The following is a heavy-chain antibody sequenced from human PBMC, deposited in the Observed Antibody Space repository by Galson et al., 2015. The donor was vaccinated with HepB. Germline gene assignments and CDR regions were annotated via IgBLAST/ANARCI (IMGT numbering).Heavy chain of an antibody. CDR1: GLTFSNFA. D-gene: IGHD3-3*01. CDR2: ITNSGDNT. V-gene: IGHV3-23*01. J-gene: IGHJ4*02. Sequence: SLRLSCAASGLTFSNFAMSWVRHAPGMGLEWVSSITNSGDNTYYADFVKGRFTISRDNSKNTLYLQMNSLRAEDSAVYYCAKERNITLFGVLLRNPKLLDYWGQGALVTVSS. CDR3: AKERNITLFGVLLRNPKLLDY.